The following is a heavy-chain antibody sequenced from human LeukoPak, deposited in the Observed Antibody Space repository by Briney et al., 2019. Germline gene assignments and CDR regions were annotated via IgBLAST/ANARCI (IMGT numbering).Heavy chain of an antibody. Sequence: NTSETLSLTCTVSGGSISSYYWSWIRQLAGKGLEWIGRIYTSGSTNYNPSLKSRVTMSVDTSKNQFSLKLSSVTAADTAVYYCARITMSVAFDIWGQGTMVTVSS. CDR2: IYTSGST. J-gene: IGHJ3*02. V-gene: IGHV4-4*07. CDR3: ARITMSVAFDI. CDR1: GGSISSYY. D-gene: IGHD3-10*02.